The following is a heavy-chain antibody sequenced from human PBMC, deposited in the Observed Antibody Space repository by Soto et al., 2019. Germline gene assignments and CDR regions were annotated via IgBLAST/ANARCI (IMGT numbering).Heavy chain of an antibody. V-gene: IGHV1-8*01. Sequence: QVQLVQSGAEVKKPGASVKVSCKASGYTFTIHDIHWVRQAPGQGLEWMAGLNPHSGKAAYAQRFQGRLTMTGNASTSTAYMELSGLRSEDTAMYYCARVSSIAARRSYDSWGQGPLVTVSS. CDR2: LNPHSGKA. CDR3: ARVSSIAARRSYDS. CDR1: GYTFTIHD. J-gene: IGHJ4*02. D-gene: IGHD6-6*01.